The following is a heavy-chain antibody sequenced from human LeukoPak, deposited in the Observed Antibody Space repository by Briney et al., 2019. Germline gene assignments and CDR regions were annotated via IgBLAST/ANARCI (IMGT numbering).Heavy chain of an antibody. CDR1: GGSISSYY. D-gene: IGHD3-22*01. CDR2: IYTSGST. CDR3: ARYYDSSGYYPGAGAFDI. J-gene: IGHJ3*02. Sequence: SETLSLTCTVSGGSISSYYWSWIRQPAGKGLEWIGRIYTSGSTNYNPSLKSRVTMSVDTSKNQFSLKLSSVTAADTAAYYCARYYDSSGYYPGAGAFDIWGQGTMVTVSS. V-gene: IGHV4-4*07.